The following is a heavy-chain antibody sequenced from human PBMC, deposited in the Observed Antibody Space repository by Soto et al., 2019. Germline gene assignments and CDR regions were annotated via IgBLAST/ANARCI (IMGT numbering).Heavy chain of an antibody. CDR3: ARDVTRGGWYVGFDY. Sequence: SETLSLTCTVSGGSISSYYWSWIRQPPGKGLEWIGYIYYSGSTNYNPSLKSRVTISVETSKNQFSLKLSSVAAADTAVYYCARDVTRGGWYVGFDYWGQGTLVTVSS. CDR2: IYYSGST. CDR1: GGSISSYY. D-gene: IGHD6-19*01. V-gene: IGHV4-59*01. J-gene: IGHJ4*02.